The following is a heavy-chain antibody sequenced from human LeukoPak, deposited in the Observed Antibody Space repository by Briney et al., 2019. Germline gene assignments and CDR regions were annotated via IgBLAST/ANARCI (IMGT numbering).Heavy chain of an antibody. CDR1: GFTFRHYA. Sequence: GGSLRLSCAVSGFTFRHYAMHWVRQAPGKGLEWVAVISYDGSSKDYADSVKGRFTISRDNSKSSLYLQINSLREDDTAVYYCSRGPRGYWGQGTLVTVSS. CDR2: ISYDGSSK. V-gene: IGHV3-30-3*01. J-gene: IGHJ4*02. CDR3: SRGPRGY.